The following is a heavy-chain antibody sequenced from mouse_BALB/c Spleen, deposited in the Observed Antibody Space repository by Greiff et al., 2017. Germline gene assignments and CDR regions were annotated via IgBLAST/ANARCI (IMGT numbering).Heavy chain of an antibody. D-gene: IGHD1-1*01. CDR1: GFTFTDYY. CDR2: IRNKANGYTT. CDR3: ARDRNYYGSRGHFDY. V-gene: IGHV7-3*02. J-gene: IGHJ2*01. Sequence: EVHLVESGGGLVQPGGSLRLSCATSGFTFTDYYMSWVRQPPGKALEWLGFIRNKANGYTTEYSASVKGRFTISRDNSQSILYLQMNTLRAEDSATYYCARDRNYYGSRGHFDYWGQGTTLTVSS.